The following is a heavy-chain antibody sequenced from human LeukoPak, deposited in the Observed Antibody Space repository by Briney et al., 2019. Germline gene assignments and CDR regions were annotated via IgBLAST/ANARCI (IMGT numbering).Heavy chain of an antibody. Sequence: ASVKVSCKASGYTFTGYYMHWVRQAPGQGLEWMGWINPNSGGTNYVQKFQGRVTMTRDTSISTAYMELSRLRSDDTAVYYCARDQITYYDILTGYLWNWFDPWGQGTLVTVSS. CDR2: INPNSGGT. J-gene: IGHJ5*02. D-gene: IGHD3-9*01. CDR1: GYTFTGYY. V-gene: IGHV1-2*02. CDR3: ARDQITYYDILTGYLWNWFDP.